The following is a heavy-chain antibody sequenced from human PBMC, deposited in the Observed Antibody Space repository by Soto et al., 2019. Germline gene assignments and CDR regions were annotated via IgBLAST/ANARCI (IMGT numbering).Heavy chain of an antibody. V-gene: IGHV1-58*01. Sequence: SVKVSCKASGFTFTSSAVQWVRQARGQRLEWIGWIVVGSGNTNYAQKFQERVTITRDMSTSTAYMELSSLRSEDTAVYYCAADWCTNGVCYYYYGMDVWGQGTTVTVSS. J-gene: IGHJ6*02. D-gene: IGHD2-8*01. CDR2: IVVGSGNT. CDR3: AADWCTNGVCYYYYGMDV. CDR1: GFTFTSSA.